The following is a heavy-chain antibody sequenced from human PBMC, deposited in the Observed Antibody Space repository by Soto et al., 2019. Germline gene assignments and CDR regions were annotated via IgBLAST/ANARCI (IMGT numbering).Heavy chain of an antibody. D-gene: IGHD5-12*01. V-gene: IGHV3-11*01. CDR2: IGSSGSNV. CDR3: ARPIRVTTIYDQYFYMDV. CDR1: GFIFSDFY. Sequence: GGSLRLSCAASGFIFSDFYMSWIRQAPGKGLEWVSHIGSSGSNVFYADSVKGRFTISRDNAKNSLYLQMNSLRAEDTAIYYCARPIRVTTIYDQYFYMDVWGKGTTVTVSS. J-gene: IGHJ6*03.